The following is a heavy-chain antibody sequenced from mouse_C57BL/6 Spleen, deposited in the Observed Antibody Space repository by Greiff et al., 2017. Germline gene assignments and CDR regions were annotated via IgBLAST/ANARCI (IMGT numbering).Heavy chain of an antibody. CDR1: GYAFTNYL. D-gene: IGHD1-1*01. CDR3: AREAITSYAMDY. CDR2: INPGSGGT. V-gene: IGHV1-54*01. Sequence: QVHVKQSGAELVRPGTSVKVSCKASGYAFTNYLIEWVKQRPGQGLEWIGVINPGSGGTNYNEKFKGKATLTADKSSSTAYMQLSSLTSEDSAVYFCAREAITSYAMDYWGQGTSVTVSS. J-gene: IGHJ4*01.